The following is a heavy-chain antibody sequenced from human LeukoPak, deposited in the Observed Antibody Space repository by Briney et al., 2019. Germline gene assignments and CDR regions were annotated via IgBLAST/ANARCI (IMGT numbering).Heavy chain of an antibody. D-gene: IGHD5-12*01. J-gene: IGHJ4*02. CDR1: GFTFHHCA. CDR3: AKDKAPLYSGYDWDLDF. CDR2: INWNSASI. Sequence: KAGGCLRLSCAASGFTFHHCAIHWVRQVPGKGLEWVAGINWNSASIGYADSVKGRFTISRDNAKNSVFLQMDSLRAEDTALYYCAKDKAPLYSGYDWDLDFWGQGTLVTVSS. V-gene: IGHV3-9*01.